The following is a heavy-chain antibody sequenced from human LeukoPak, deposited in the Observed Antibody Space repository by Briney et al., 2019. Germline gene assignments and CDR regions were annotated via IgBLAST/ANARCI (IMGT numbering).Heavy chain of an antibody. J-gene: IGHJ4*02. CDR2: IKQDESEK. D-gene: IGHD4-17*01. CDR3: AREDLRSFDY. V-gene: IGHV3-7*01. CDR1: GFTFSSYL. Sequence: GGSLRLSCAASGFTFSSYLLTWVRQAPGKGLEWVANIKQDESEKSYVDSVKGRFTISRDNAKNSLYLQMNSLRAEDTAIYYCAREDLRSFDYWGQGTLVTVSS.